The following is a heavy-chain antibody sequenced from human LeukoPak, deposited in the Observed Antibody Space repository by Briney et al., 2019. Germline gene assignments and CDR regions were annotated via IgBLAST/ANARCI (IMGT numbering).Heavy chain of an antibody. D-gene: IGHD2-2*01. Sequence: GGSLRLSCAASGFTFNTYSMNWVRQAPGKGLEWVSSISSSSSYIYYADSVKGRFTISRDNAKKSLFLQMNSLRVEDTAVYYCARDMRGDGFDIWGQGTMVTVSS. CDR3: ARDMRGDGFDI. CDR2: ISSSSSYI. J-gene: IGHJ3*02. CDR1: GFTFNTYS. V-gene: IGHV3-21*01.